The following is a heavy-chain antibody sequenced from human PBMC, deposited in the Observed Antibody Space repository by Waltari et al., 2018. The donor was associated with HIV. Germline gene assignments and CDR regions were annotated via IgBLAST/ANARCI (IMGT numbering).Heavy chain of an antibody. J-gene: IGHJ4*02. V-gene: IGHV4-39*01. CDR2: IYYSGST. D-gene: IGHD3-22*01. CDR3: ARLSDYYDSSGYGGSGGGFDY. CDR1: GGSIRSSSYY. Sequence: QLQLQESGPGLVKPSETLSLTCTVSGGSIRSSSYYWGWLRQPPGPGLAWIGSIYYSGSTYYNPSLKSRVTISVDTSKNQFSLKLSSVTAADTAVYYCARLSDYYDSSGYGGSGGGFDYWGQGTLVTVSS.